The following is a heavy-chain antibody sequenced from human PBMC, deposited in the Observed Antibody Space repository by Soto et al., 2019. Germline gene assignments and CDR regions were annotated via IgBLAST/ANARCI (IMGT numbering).Heavy chain of an antibody. CDR3: ASPPGGGGY. J-gene: IGHJ4*02. V-gene: IGHV3-53*01. D-gene: IGHD3-10*01. CDR1: GFTVSNNY. Sequence: EVQLVESGGGLIQPGGSLRLSCAVSGFTVSNNYMSWVRQAPGKGLEGVSVIYSGGYTAYGDSVKGRFTISRDNSKHPLFLQRNTLGPPAPAVFSGASPPGGGGYWGQGTLVTVSS. CDR2: IYSGGYT.